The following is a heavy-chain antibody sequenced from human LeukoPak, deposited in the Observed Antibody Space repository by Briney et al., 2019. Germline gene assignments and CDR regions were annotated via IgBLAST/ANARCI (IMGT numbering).Heavy chain of an antibody. J-gene: IGHJ5*01. Sequence: GGSLRLSCAASGFIFSNYAIHWVRQAPGKGLEGVAAISYDGKTQHYADPVKGRFTISRDNSKSKVYLQIDTLTIEDSAVYYCVKPYPTLTTSSVLDTWGQGTLVTVSS. D-gene: IGHD4-17*01. CDR1: GFIFSNYA. CDR2: ISYDGKTQ. V-gene: IGHV3-30*18. CDR3: VKPYPTLTTSSVLDT.